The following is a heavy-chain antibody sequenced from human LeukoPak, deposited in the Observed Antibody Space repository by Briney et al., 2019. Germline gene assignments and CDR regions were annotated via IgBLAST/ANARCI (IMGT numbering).Heavy chain of an antibody. Sequence: SVKVSCKASGGTFSSYATSWVRQAPGQGLEWMGGIIPIFGTANYAQKFQGRVTITADESTSTAYMELSSLRSEDTAVYYCARPDRLTTVTLMVIWGQGTMVTVSS. CDR3: ARPDRLTTVTLMVI. V-gene: IGHV1-69*01. CDR1: GGTFSSYA. J-gene: IGHJ3*02. CDR2: IIPIFGTA. D-gene: IGHD4-17*01.